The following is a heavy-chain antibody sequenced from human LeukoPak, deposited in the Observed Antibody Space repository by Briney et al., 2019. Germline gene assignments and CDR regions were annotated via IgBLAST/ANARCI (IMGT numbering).Heavy chain of an antibody. CDR3: APEVVVPAADRPGAY. Sequence: GGSLRLSCAASGFTFSSYGMHWVRQAPGKGLEWVAFIRYDGSNKYYADSVKGRFTISRDNSKNTLYLQMNSLRAEDTAVYYCAPEVVVPAADRPGAYWGQGTLVTVSS. J-gene: IGHJ4*02. CDR1: GFTFSSYG. CDR2: IRYDGSNK. D-gene: IGHD2-2*01. V-gene: IGHV3-30*02.